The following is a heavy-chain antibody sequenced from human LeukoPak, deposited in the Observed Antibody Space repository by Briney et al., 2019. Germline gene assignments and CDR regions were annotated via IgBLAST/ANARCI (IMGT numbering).Heavy chain of an antibody. CDR3: ARGDTMISFEN. D-gene: IGHD3-22*01. CDR1: VGSFSGYY. V-gene: IGHV4-59*10. CDR2: IYTSGST. J-gene: IGHJ4*02. Sequence: SETLSLTCAVYVGSFSGYYWSWIRQPAGKGLEWIGRIYTSGSTNYNPSLKSRVTMSVDTSKNQFSLKLSSVTAADTAVYYCARGDTMISFENWGQGTLVTVSS.